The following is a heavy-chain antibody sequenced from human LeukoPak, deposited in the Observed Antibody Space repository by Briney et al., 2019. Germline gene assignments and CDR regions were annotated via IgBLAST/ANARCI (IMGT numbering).Heavy chain of an antibody. CDR3: ARREISSGYVYYFDY. CDR2: IYYSGST. J-gene: IGHJ4*02. CDR1: GGSISSYY. Sequence: SETLSLTCTVSGGSISSYYWSWIRQPPGKGLECIGYIYYSGSTNYNPSLKSRVTISVDTSKNQFSLKLSSVTAADTAVYYCARREISSGYVYYFDYWGQGTLVTVSS. V-gene: IGHV4-59*01. D-gene: IGHD3-22*01.